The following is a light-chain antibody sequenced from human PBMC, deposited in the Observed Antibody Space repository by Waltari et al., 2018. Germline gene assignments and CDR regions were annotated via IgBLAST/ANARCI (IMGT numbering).Light chain of an antibody. Sequence: VLTQSPDTLSLSPGERATLSCRSSESLTKRYLAWYQQKPGQAPRLLIYGASSRAAGIPYRFSGSGSGTDLTLTISRLEPEDFAVYYCQQYTSSIMYTFGQGTKLEIK. CDR1: ESLTKRY. CDR3: QQYTSSIMYT. CDR2: GAS. J-gene: IGKJ2*01. V-gene: IGKV3-20*01.